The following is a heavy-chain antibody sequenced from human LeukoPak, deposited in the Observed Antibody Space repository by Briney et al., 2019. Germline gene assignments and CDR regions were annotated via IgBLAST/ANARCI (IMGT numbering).Heavy chain of an antibody. J-gene: IGHJ3*02. D-gene: IGHD5-12*01. CDR3: ARDVFVASDAFDI. Sequence: SETLSLTCAVYGGSFSGYYWSWIRQPPGKGLEWIGEINHSGSTNYNSSLKSRVAISVDVSKNQFSLKLRSVTAADTAMYYCARDVFVASDAFDIWGHGTMVSVSS. CDR2: INHSGST. V-gene: IGHV4-34*01. CDR1: GGSFSGYY.